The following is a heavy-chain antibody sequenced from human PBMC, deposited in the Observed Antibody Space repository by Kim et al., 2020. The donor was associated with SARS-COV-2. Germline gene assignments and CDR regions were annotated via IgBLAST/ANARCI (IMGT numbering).Heavy chain of an antibody. J-gene: IGHJ6*03. V-gene: IGHV4-4*07. Sequence: SETLSLTCTVSGGSISSYYWSWIRQPAGKGLEWIGRIYTSGSTNYNPSLKIRVTMSVDTSKNQFSLKLSSVTAADTAGYYFGRDTKLRYFVWLWYYNMDV. CDR2: IYTSGST. CDR3: GRDTKLRYFVWLWYYNMDV. D-gene: IGHD3-9*01. CDR1: GGSISSYY.